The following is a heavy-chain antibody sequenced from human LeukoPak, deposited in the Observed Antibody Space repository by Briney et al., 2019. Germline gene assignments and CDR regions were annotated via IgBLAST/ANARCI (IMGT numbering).Heavy chain of an antibody. D-gene: IGHD3-10*01. CDR2: INPKSGGT. J-gene: IGHJ4*02. CDR1: GYTFTNYY. CDR3: ARSRTGSGFLFDY. Sequence: ASVKVSCKTSGYTFTNYYMQWVRQAPGQGLEWMGWINPKSGGTNYAQKFQGRVTMTRDTSISTAYMELSRLRSDDTAVYYCARSRTGSGFLFDYWGQGTLVTVSS. V-gene: IGHV1-2*02.